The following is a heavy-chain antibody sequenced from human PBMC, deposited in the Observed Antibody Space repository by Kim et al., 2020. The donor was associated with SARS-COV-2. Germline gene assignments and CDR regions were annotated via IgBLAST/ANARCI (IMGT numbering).Heavy chain of an antibody. Sequence: ASVKVSCKASGYTFTTYGISWVRQAPGQGLEWMGWISTDNGDTKYAKNFQGRVTMTKDTSTSTAYMELRSLRSDDTAVYYCARGVTMVRGGILGWFDPWG. J-gene: IGHJ5*02. CDR2: ISTDNGDT. V-gene: IGHV1-18*01. CDR1: GYTFTTYG. D-gene: IGHD3-10*01. CDR3: ARGVTMVRGGILGWFDP.